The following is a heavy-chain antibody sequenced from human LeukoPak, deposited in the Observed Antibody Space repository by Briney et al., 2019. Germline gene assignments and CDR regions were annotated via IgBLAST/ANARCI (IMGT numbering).Heavy chain of an antibody. Sequence: SETLSLTCTVSGFTISSYSWSWIRQPPGKGLEWIGYIYYSGSTNYNPSLKSRVTISVDTSKNQFSLKLSSVTAADTAVNYCARVCSSGCSGASDIWGQGKMVTVSS. D-gene: IGHD6-25*01. J-gene: IGHJ3*02. V-gene: IGHV4-59*01. CDR2: IYYSGST. CDR1: GFTISSYS. CDR3: ARVCSSGCSGASDI.